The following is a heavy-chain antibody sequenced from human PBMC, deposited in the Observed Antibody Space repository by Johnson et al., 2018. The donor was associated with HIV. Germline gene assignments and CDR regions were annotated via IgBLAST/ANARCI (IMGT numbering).Heavy chain of an antibody. CDR2: ISYDASNK. J-gene: IGHJ3*02. V-gene: IGHV3-30*04. Sequence: QVQLVESGGGVVQPGRSLRLSCAASGFTFSSYAMHWVRQAPGKGLEWVAVISYDASNKYYADSVKGRFTISRDNSKNTLYLQMNSLRAEDTAVYYCARKVVVVAAAAGDAFDIWGQGTMVTVSS. CDR3: ARKVVVVAAAAGDAFDI. D-gene: IGHD2-15*01. CDR1: GFTFSSYA.